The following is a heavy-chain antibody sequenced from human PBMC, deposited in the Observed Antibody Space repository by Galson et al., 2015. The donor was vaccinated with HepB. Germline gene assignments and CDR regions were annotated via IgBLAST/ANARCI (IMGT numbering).Heavy chain of an antibody. J-gene: IGHJ4*02. CDR1: GFTFNNYG. Sequence: SLRLSCAASGFTFNNYGMHWVRQAPGKGLEWVAVISTDGSTEFHADSVKGRFTISRDNSKNTLYLQMDSLRAEDTAIYYCAKDSGFGGEDYWGQGVLVTVSS. V-gene: IGHV3-30*18. D-gene: IGHD3-16*01. CDR2: ISTDGSTE. CDR3: AKDSGFGGEDY.